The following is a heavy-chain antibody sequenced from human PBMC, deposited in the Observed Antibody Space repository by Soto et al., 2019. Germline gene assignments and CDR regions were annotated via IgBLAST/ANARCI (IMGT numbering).Heavy chain of an antibody. D-gene: IGHD3-3*01. Sequence: EVYLVESGGGLVKPGGSLRLSCAASGFTFSTYSMNWARQAPGKGLEWVSSISSSSAYIYYADSVTGRSTISRDNTKNSLFLQMNSLRAEDTAVYYCTRAHYNFWSGSTSGTPFDYWGQGIFVTVSS. J-gene: IGHJ4*02. CDR2: ISSSSAYI. CDR1: GFTFSTYS. V-gene: IGHV3-21*01. CDR3: TRAHYNFWSGSTSGTPFDY.